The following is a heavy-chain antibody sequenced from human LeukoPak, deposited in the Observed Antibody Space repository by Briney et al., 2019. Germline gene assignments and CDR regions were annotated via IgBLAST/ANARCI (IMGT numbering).Heavy chain of an antibody. CDR3: ARGYYDFWSGHQNSFDY. V-gene: IGHV4-38-2*02. J-gene: IGHJ4*02. CDR2: IYHSGST. D-gene: IGHD3-3*01. CDR1: GYSISSGYY. Sequence: PSETLSLTCTVSGYSISSGYYWGWIRQPPGKGLEWIGSIYHSGSTYYNPSLKSRVTISVDTSKNQFSLKLSSVTAADTAVYYCARGYYDFWSGHQNSFDYWGQGTLVTVSS.